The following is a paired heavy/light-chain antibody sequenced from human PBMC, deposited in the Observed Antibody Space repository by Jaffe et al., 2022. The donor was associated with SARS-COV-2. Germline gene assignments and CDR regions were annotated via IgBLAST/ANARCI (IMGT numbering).Light chain of an antibody. Sequence: DIQLTQSPSFLSASVGDRVTITCRASQGISSYLAWYQEKPGKAPNLLIYAASTLQSGVPPRFSGSGSGTEFTLTISSLQPEDFATYYCQQVHSYPQTFGQGTKLEIK. V-gene: IGKV1-9*01. CDR2: AAS. CDR3: QQVHSYPQT. CDR1: QGISSY. J-gene: IGKJ2*01.
Heavy chain of an antibody. D-gene: IGHD2-15*01. Sequence: QVQLQESGPGLVKPSETLSLTCTVSGGSISSYYWSWIRRPPGKGLEWIGYIYSSGRTDYNPSLKSRVTISIDRSTNQFSLKLNSVTAADTAVYYCARDSADKSLAHDYWGQGTLVTVSS. CDR3: ARDSADKSLAHDY. CDR2: IYSSGRT. J-gene: IGHJ4*02. CDR1: GGSISSYY. V-gene: IGHV4-59*01.